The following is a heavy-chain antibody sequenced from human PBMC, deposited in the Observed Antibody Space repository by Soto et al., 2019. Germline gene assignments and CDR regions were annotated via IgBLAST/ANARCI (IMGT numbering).Heavy chain of an antibody. Sequence: SETLSLTCAVSGGSFTSNNWWTWVRQPPGQGLEWIGEIYRTGSTNYNPSLKSRVTISLDKSENQYSLKVTSLTAADTAVFYCSSRDPGTSVDYWGQGTLVTVSS. CDR1: GGSFTSNNW. V-gene: IGHV4-4*02. D-gene: IGHD1-7*01. CDR3: SSRDPGTSVDY. CDR2: IYRTGST. J-gene: IGHJ4*02.